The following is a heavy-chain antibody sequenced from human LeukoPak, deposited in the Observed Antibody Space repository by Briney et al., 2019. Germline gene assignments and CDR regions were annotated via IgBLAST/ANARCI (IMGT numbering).Heavy chain of an antibody. CDR1: GYTFTSYG. V-gene: IGHV1-8*02. CDR2: MNPNSGNT. J-gene: IGHJ5*02. Sequence: ASVKVSCTASGYTFTSYGISWVRQATGQGLEWMGWMNPNSGNTGYAQKFQGRVTMTRNTSISTAYMELSSLRSEDTAVYYCARERATWYYDSSGYGPANWFDPWGQGTLVTVSS. CDR3: ARERATWYYDSSGYGPANWFDP. D-gene: IGHD3-22*01.